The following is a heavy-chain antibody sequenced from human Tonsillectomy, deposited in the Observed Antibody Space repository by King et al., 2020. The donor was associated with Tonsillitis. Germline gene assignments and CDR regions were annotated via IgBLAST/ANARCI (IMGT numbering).Heavy chain of an antibody. J-gene: IGHJ6*02. CDR3: ARDADSWTLRHYYYYGMDV. V-gene: IGHV3-7*03. CDR1: GFTFSSYW. CDR2: IKQDGSEK. D-gene: IGHD6-13*01. Sequence: DVQLVESGGGLVQPGGSLRLSCAASGFTFSSYWMSWVRQAPGKGLEWVANIKQDGSEKYYVDSVKGRFTISRDNAKNSLYLQMNSLRAEDMAVYYCARDADSWTLRHYYYYGMDVWGQGTTVTVSS.